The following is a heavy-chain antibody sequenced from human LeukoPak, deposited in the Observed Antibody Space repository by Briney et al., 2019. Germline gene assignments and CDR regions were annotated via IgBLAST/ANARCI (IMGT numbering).Heavy chain of an antibody. CDR1: GFTFKTFN. D-gene: IGHD3-9*01. J-gene: IGHJ4*02. V-gene: IGHV3-21*01. Sequence: GGSLRLACSASGFTFKTFNMNWGRQAPGKGLEWVSSITSGGDYIYYADSVKGRFTTSRDNAKNSLSLQLNCLRVEDTAVYYCARGHYDVLAASYKWTPDYWGQGTLVTVSS. CDR3: ARGHYDVLAASYKWTPDY. CDR2: ITSGGDYI.